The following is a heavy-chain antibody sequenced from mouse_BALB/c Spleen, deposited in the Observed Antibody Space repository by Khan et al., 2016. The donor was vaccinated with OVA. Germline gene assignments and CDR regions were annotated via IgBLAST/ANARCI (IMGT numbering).Heavy chain of an antibody. V-gene: IGHV5-6-4*01. J-gene: IGHJ4*01. CDR1: GFTFSSYT. CDR2: ISSGGSYT. D-gene: IGHD2-1*01. Sequence: EVELVESGGGLVKPGGSLKLSCAASGFTFSSYTMSWVRQTPEKRLEWVATISSGGSYTYYPDSVKGRFTLSRDHAKNTLDLQMTSLKSEDTAQYYCTRGEGYYGNPYAMDFWGQGTSVTVSS. CDR3: TRGEGYYGNPYAMDF.